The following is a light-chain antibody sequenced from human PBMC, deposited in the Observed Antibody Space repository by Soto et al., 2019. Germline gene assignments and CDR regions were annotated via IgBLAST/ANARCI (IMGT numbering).Light chain of an antibody. CDR1: LSVSSN. J-gene: IGKJ4*01. CDR3: QQYNSWPPLT. CDR2: GAS. Sequence: EIVMTQSPATLSVSPGERNTHSSREILSVSSNLAWYQQKPGQSPRLLIYGASIRATGILARFSGSGSGTEFTLTISSLQSEDFAVYYCQQYNSWPPLTFGGGTKVDIK. V-gene: IGKV3-15*01.